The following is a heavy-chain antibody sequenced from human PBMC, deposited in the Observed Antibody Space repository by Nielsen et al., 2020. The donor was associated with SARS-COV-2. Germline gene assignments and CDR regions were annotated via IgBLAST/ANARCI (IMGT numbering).Heavy chain of an antibody. V-gene: IGHV4-31*03. J-gene: IGHJ4*02. D-gene: IGHD5-18*01. Sequence: SETLSLTCTVSGGSISSGDYYWNWIHQHPGKGLEWIGNISYSGRTLYNPSLKSRVAISVDTSKNQFSLKLTSVTAADTAVYYCARVSDGYRYGSQVDYWGQGTLVTVSS. CDR2: ISYSGRT. CDR1: GGSISSGDYY. CDR3: ARVSDGYRYGSQVDY.